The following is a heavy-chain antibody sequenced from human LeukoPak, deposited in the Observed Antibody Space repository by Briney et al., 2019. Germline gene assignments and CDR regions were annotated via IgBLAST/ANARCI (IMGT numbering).Heavy chain of an antibody. J-gene: IGHJ6*03. CDR3: ARGIQLWLQYYYYYYMDV. Sequence: GGSLRLSCAASGFTFSSSWMSWVRQAPGKGLEWVANIKQDGSERSHVDSVKGRFTISRDNAKNLLYLQMNSLRAEDTAVYYCARGIQLWLQYYYYYYMDVWGKGTTVTVSS. D-gene: IGHD5-18*01. CDR1: GFTFSSSW. CDR2: IKQDGSER. V-gene: IGHV3-7*01.